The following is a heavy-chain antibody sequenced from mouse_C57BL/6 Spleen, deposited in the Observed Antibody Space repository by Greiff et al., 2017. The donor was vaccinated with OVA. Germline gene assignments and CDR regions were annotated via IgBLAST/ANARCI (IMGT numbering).Heavy chain of an antibody. J-gene: IGHJ3*01. D-gene: IGHD2-4*01. V-gene: IGHV5-17*01. Sequence: EVQLVESGGGLVKPGGSLKLSCAASGFTFSDYGMHWVRQAPEKGLEWVAYISSGSSTIYYADTVKGRFTISRDNAKNTLFLQMTSLRSEDTAMYYCARPAYDYDGAWFAYWGQGTLVTVSA. CDR3: ARPAYDYDGAWFAY. CDR2: ISSGSSTI. CDR1: GFTFSDYG.